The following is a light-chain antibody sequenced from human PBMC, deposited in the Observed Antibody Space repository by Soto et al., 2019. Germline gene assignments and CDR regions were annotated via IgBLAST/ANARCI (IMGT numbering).Light chain of an antibody. Sequence: DIQMTQSPSSLSASVGDRVTITCRASQGISSFVAWYQQKPGKVPRLLISGASTLQSRVPSRFSGSGSGTDFTLTITSLQPEDVASYYCQQYSSVITFGQGTRLEIK. CDR2: GAS. CDR3: QQYSSVIT. CDR1: QGISSF. J-gene: IGKJ5*01. V-gene: IGKV1-27*01.